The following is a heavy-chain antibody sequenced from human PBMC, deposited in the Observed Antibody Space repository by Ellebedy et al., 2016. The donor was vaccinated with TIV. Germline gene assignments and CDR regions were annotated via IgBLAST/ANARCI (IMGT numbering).Heavy chain of an antibody. CDR3: ARDNWNGLAYDY. J-gene: IGHJ4*02. Sequence: GRFTISRDNARNSLYLQMTSLRAEDTAVYYCARDNWNGLAYDYWGQGTLVTVSS. V-gene: IGHV3-21*06. D-gene: IGHD1-20*01.